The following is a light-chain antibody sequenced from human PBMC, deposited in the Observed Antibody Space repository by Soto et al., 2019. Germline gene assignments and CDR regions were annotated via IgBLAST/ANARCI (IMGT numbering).Light chain of an antibody. J-gene: IGLJ1*01. CDR1: SSDIGAYDF. Sequence: QSALTQPPTASGTPGQSLIVSCTGTSSDIGAYDFVSWYQQHPGKVPKLLIYEVNKRPSGVSNRFSGSKSGNTASLTISGLQAGDEADYYCSSYTSSSTLFYVFGTGTKVTVL. V-gene: IGLV2-14*01. CDR2: EVN. CDR3: SSYTSSSTLFYV.